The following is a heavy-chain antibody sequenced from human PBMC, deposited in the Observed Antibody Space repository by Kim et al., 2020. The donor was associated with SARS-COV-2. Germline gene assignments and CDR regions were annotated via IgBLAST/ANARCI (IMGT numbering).Heavy chain of an antibody. J-gene: IGHJ4*02. CDR1: GFTFFGHA. V-gene: IGHV3-23*01. CDR2: NDGSDGTT. CDR3: LKGGWGWIWDY. Sequence: GGSLRLSCTTSGFTFFGHAMSWVRQAPGKGLEWVSSNDGSDGTTYYVDSVKGRFSISRDDSRNTLYLQMSALRADDTATYYCLKGGWGWIWDYWGQGTL. D-gene: IGHD2-21*01.